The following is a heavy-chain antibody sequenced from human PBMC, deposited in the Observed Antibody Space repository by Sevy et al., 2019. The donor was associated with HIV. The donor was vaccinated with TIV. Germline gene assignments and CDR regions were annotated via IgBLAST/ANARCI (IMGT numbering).Heavy chain of an antibody. CDR2: ISYDEAHK. CDR1: GFTFRTSG. CDR3: AKDYSAGITMVRGAYRARGDYFDY. J-gene: IGHJ4*01. V-gene: IGHV3-30*18. Sequence: GGYLRLSCVTSGFTFRTSGMHWVRQSPGKGLEWVAVISYDEAHKNYADSVKGRFSISKDNSKNTLYLQMSSLRTEDTAVYYCAKDYSAGITMVRGAYRARGDYFDYWGHGTQVTVSS. D-gene: IGHD3-10*01.